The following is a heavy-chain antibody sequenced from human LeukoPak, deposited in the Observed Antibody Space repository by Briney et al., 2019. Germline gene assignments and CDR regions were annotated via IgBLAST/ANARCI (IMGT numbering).Heavy chain of an antibody. V-gene: IGHV3-20*04. Sequence: GGSLRLSCTASGFAFDGHGMSWVRQVPGKGLEWVSGINWSGGSTGYADPLRGRFTISRDNAKNSLYLQMDSLRAEDTALYYCARAPITGPFYFDYWGQGTLVTVSS. CDR2: INWSGGST. D-gene: IGHD1-14*01. J-gene: IGHJ4*02. CDR3: ARAPITGPFYFDY. CDR1: GFAFDGHG.